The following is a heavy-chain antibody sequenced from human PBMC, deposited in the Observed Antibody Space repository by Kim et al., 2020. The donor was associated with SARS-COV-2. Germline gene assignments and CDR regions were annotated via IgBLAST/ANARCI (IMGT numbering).Heavy chain of an antibody. D-gene: IGHD3-22*01. Sequence: GGSLRLSCAASGFSVSSNYISWVRQAPGKGLEWVSVIYSGGDTYYADPVKGRFTISRDNSQNTLYLQMNSLRAEDTAVYYCARRLYDNSHAAAGGFDYWGQGTLVIVSS. V-gene: IGHV3-53*01. J-gene: IGHJ4*02. CDR2: IYSGGDT. CDR3: ARRLYDNSHAAAGGFDY. CDR1: GFSVSSNY.